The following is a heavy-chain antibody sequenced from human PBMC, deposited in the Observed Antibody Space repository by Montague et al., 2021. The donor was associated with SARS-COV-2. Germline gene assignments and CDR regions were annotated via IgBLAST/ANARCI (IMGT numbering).Heavy chain of an antibody. V-gene: IGHV4-59*01. D-gene: IGHD4-17*01. J-gene: IGHJ6*02. Sequence: SETLSLTCTVSGGSISSYYWSWIRQPPGKGLEWIGYIYYSGGTDYNPSLKSRVTISVDTSKNQFSLKLSSVTAADTAVYYCARYTRQIRLIVFDYGMDVWGQGTTVTVSS. CDR2: IYYSGGT. CDR3: ARYTRQIRLIVFDYGMDV. CDR1: GGSISSYY.